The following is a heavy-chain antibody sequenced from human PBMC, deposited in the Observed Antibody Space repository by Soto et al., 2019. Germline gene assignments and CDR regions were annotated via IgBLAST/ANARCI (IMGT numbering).Heavy chain of an antibody. CDR3: ARDGNYYYYYMDV. CDR1: GFTFSSYG. Sequence: QVQLVESGGGVVQPGRSLRLSCAASGFTFSSYGMHWVRQAPGKGLEWVAVIWYDGSNKYYADSVKGRFTISRDNSKNTLYRQMNSLRAEHTAVYYCARDGNYYYYYMDVWGKGTTVTVSS. J-gene: IGHJ6*03. CDR2: IWYDGSNK. V-gene: IGHV3-33*01. D-gene: IGHD2-15*01.